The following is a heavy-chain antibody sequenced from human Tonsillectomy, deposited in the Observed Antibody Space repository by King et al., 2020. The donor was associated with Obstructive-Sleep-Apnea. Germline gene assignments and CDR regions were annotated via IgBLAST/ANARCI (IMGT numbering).Heavy chain of an antibody. D-gene: IGHD3-22*01. J-gene: IGHJ4*02. CDR1: GGSISSYY. Sequence: VQLQESGPGLVKPSETLSLTCTVSGGSISSYYWSWIRQPPGKGLEWIGYVYYSVSTNYNPSRKSRVTISVDTSKKQFSLKLSSVTAADTAVYYCAREAYDSSGYWALLDYWGQGTLVTVSS. CDR3: AREAYDSSGYWALLDY. CDR2: VYYSVST. V-gene: IGHV4-59*01.